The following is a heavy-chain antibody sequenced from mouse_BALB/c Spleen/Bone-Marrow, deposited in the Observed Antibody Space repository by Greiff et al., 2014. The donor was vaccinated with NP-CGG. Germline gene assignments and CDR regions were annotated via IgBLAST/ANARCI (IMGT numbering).Heavy chain of an antibody. J-gene: IGHJ3*01. CDR2: IYPGSGST. CDR1: GYTFTSYW. CDR3: TRGGVYYAYDGAWFAY. Sequence: LQQSGSELVRPGASVKLSCKASGYTFTSYWMHWVKQRPGQGLEWIGNIYPGSGSTNYDEKFKSKAKLTVDTSSSTAYMQLSSLTSEDSAVYYCTRGGVYYAYDGAWFAYWGQGTLVTVSA. D-gene: IGHD2-2*01. V-gene: IGHV1S22*01.